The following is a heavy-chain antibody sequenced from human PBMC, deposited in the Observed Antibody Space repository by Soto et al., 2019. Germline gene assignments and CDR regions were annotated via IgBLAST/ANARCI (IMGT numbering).Heavy chain of an antibody. CDR2: IYPGDSDT. Sequence: GESLKISRKGSGYSFSNYWIGWVRQMPGKGLEWMGIIYPGDSDTRYSPSFQGQVTISADKSISTAYLHWSSLKASDTAMFYCASKYCGGGSCYSDAFDIWGQGTMVTVSS. D-gene: IGHD2-15*01. J-gene: IGHJ3*02. CDR1: GYSFSNYW. V-gene: IGHV5-51*01. CDR3: ASKYCGGGSCYSDAFDI.